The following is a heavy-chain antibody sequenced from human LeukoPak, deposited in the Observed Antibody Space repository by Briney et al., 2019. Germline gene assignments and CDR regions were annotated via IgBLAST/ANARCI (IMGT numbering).Heavy chain of an antibody. V-gene: IGHV3-21*01. CDR1: GFTFSSYS. Sequence: GGSLRLSRAASGFTFSSYSMNWVRQAPGKGLEWVSSISSSSSYIYYADSVKGRFTISRDNAKNSLYLQMNSLRAEDTAVYYCAREESGSYDIFDYWGQGTLVTVSS. D-gene: IGHD1-26*01. J-gene: IGHJ4*02. CDR3: AREESGSYDIFDY. CDR2: ISSSSSYI.